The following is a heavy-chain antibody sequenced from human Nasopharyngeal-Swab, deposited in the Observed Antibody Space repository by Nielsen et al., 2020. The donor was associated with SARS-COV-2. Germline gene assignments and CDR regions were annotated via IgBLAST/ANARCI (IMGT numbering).Heavy chain of an antibody. CDR2: INHSGST. D-gene: IGHD2/OR15-2a*01. CDR3: ARGKRSNYFRVSPPNWFDP. J-gene: IGHJ5*02. V-gene: IGHV4-34*01. Sequence: GQVLEWVGEINHSGSTNYNPSLKSRVTISVDTSKNQFSLKLSSVTAADTAVYYCARGKRSNYFRVSPPNWFDPWGQGTLVTVSS.